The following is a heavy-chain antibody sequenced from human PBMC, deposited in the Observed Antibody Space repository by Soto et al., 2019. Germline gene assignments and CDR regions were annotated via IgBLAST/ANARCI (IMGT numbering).Heavy chain of an antibody. CDR1: GGTFSSYA. V-gene: IGHV1-69*13. CDR2: IIPIFGTA. D-gene: IGHD5-18*01. J-gene: IGHJ4*02. Sequence: SVKVSCKASGGTFSSYAISWVRQAPGQGLEWMGGIIPIFGTANYAQKFQGRVTITADESTSTAYMELSSLRSEDTAVYYCARGGYSYGYLDLDYWGQGTLVTVSS. CDR3: ARGGYSYGYLDLDY.